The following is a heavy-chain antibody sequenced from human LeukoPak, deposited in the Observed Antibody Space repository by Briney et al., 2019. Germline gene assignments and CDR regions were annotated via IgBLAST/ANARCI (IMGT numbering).Heavy chain of an antibody. V-gene: IGHV1-18*01. J-gene: IGHJ6*02. CDR3: ATEKGEAVAGTPTYGMDV. CDR1: GYTFTSYG. CDR2: ISAYNGNT. Sequence: ASVKVSCKASGYTFTSYGISWVRQAPGQGLEWMGWISAYNGNTNYAQKFQGRVTMTEDTSTDTAYMELSSLRSEDTAVYYCATEKGEAVAGTPTYGMDVWGQGTTVTVSS. D-gene: IGHD6-19*01.